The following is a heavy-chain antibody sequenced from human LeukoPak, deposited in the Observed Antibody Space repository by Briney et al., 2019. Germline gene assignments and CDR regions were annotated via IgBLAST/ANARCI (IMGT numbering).Heavy chain of an antibody. CDR1: GGTFSSYA. V-gene: IGHV1-69*01. Sequence: ASVKVSCKASGGTFSSYAISWVRQAPGQGLEWMGGIIPIFGTANYAQKFQGRVTITADESTSTAYMELSSLRSEDTAVYYCARDPYCSSTSRYTLFDPWGQGTLVTVSS. J-gene: IGHJ5*02. D-gene: IGHD2-2*02. CDR3: ARDPYCSSTSRYTLFDP. CDR2: IIPIFGTA.